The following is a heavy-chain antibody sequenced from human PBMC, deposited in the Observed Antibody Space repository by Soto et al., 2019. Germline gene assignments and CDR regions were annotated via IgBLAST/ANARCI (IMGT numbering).Heavy chain of an antibody. CDR1: GFTFSNAW. D-gene: IGHD1-26*01. Sequence: EVQLVESEGGLVKPGGSLRLSCAASGFTFSNAWMSWVRQAPGKGLEWVGRIKSKTDGGTTDYAAPVKGRFTISRDNPKNTLHLQMNSLRAEDTAVYYCAKDGVVGYGMDVWGQGTTVTVSS. CDR2: IKSKTDGGTT. CDR3: AKDGVVGYGMDV. V-gene: IGHV3-15*01. J-gene: IGHJ6*02.